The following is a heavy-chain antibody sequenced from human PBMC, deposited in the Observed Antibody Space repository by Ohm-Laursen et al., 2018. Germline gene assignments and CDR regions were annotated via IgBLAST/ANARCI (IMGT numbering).Heavy chain of an antibody. CDR1: GDSVSSNSAA. V-gene: IGHV6-1*01. D-gene: IGHD4-17*01. Sequence: QTLSLTCAFSGDSVSSNSAAWNWIRQAPSRGLEWLGRTFYRSKWHNDYAVSVKSRITINPDTSKNQFSLQLNSVTPEDTAVYYCVRVDYGDYAVWGQGTLVTVSS. CDR3: VRVDYGDYAV. CDR2: TFYRSKWHN. J-gene: IGHJ4*02.